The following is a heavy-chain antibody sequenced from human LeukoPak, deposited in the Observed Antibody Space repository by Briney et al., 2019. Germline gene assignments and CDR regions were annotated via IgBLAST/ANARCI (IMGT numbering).Heavy chain of an antibody. J-gene: IGHJ4*02. V-gene: IGHV3-7*04. Sequence: PGGPLTLSCATSGFNFSDFHMTWLRQAPGKGLQWVANINRDGTEKHFLDSGEGRFTISRDNAKKSLYLQMSSLRPQDTALYFCVRGDWYFESWGQGTLVTVSS. CDR2: INRDGTEK. CDR3: VRGDWYFES. D-gene: IGHD2-21*01. CDR1: GFNFSDFH.